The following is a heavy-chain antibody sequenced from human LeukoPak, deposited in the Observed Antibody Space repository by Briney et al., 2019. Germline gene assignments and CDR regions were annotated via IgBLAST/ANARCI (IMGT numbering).Heavy chain of an antibody. D-gene: IGHD1-26*01. Sequence: GGSLRLSCAASGFTFTNYAMSWVRQAPGKGLEWVSMISGSGGSTYYADSVKGRFTISRDNSKNTLYLQMNSLRAEDTAVYYCAKGELRPYYYYYYGMDVWGQGTTVTVSS. V-gene: IGHV3-23*01. J-gene: IGHJ6*02. CDR2: ISGSGGST. CDR3: AKGELRPYYYYYYGMDV. CDR1: GFTFTNYA.